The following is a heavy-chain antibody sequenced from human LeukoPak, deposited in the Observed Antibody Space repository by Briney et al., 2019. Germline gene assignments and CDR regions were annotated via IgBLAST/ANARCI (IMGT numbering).Heavy chain of an antibody. CDR1: GGSISSYY. CDR2: IYNSGST. V-gene: IGHV4-59*01. J-gene: IGHJ3*02. D-gene: IGHD3-3*01. Sequence: PSETLSLTCTVSGGSISSYYWSWIRQPPGKGLEWIGYIYNSGSTNYKPSLKSRVTISVDTSKNQFSLKLSSVTAADTAVYYCARGRFLDAFDIWGQGTMVTVSS. CDR3: ARGRFLDAFDI.